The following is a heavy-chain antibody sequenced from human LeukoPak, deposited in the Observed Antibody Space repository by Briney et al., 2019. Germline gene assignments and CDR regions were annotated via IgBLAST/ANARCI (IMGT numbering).Heavy chain of an antibody. V-gene: IGHV4-59*01. D-gene: IGHD3-22*01. CDR1: GGSISSYY. J-gene: IGHJ4*02. Sequence: PSETLSLTCTVSGGSISSYYWSWIRQSPEKGLEWIGYIHYSGSTNYNPSLKSRVTMSVDRPKNQFSLKLSPVTAADTAVYYCARVLGSSGFYYFDCWGQGTLVTVSS. CDR3: ARVLGSSGFYYFDC. CDR2: IHYSGST.